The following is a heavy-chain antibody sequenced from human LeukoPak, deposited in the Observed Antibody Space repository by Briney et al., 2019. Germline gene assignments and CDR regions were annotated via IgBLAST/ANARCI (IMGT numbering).Heavy chain of an antibody. CDR2: INPSGGST. J-gene: IGHJ5*02. Sequence: GASVKVSCKASGYSLNAYYMHWVRQAPGQGLERMGIINPSGGSTSYAQKFQGRVTMTRDTSTSTVYMELSSLRSEDTAVYYCAREPAGTASPNWFDPWGQGTLVTVSS. CDR1: GYSLNAYY. CDR3: AREPAGTASPNWFDP. D-gene: IGHD5-18*01. V-gene: IGHV1-46*02.